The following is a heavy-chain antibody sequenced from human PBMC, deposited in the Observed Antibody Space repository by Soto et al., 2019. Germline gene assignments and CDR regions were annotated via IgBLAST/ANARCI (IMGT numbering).Heavy chain of an antibody. D-gene: IGHD3-22*01. Sequence: QVQLVQSGAEVKKPGSSVKVSCKASGGTFSSYIISWVRQAPGQGLEWMGRIIPILGIANYAQKFQGRVTISAEXSTXTXFMELSSLRSEDTAVYYCARGTDYYDSSGYYYGMDVWGQGTTVTVSS. V-gene: IGHV1-69*02. CDR3: ARGTDYYDSSGYYYGMDV. CDR1: GGTFSSYI. J-gene: IGHJ6*02. CDR2: IIPILGIA.